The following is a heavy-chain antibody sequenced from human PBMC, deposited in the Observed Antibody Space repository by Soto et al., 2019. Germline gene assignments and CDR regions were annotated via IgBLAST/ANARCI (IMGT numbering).Heavy chain of an antibody. CDR2: VYHSGRS. Sequence: PSETLSLTCDVSGYSISSGYYWGWIRQPPGKGLEWIGGVYHSGRSQYDPSLKTRVTISVDTSENQFSLKLTSVTAADTAVYYCARFSTHQYDNSGYYSPTYYFDSWSQGSLVTVSS. J-gene: IGHJ4*02. CDR3: ARFSTHQYDNSGYYSPTYYFDS. V-gene: IGHV4-38-2*01. CDR1: GYSISSGYY. D-gene: IGHD3-3*01.